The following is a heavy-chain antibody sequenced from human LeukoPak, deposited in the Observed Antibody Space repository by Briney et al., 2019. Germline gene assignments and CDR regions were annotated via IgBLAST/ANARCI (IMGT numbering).Heavy chain of an antibody. D-gene: IGHD3-3*01. V-gene: IGHV3-7*01. CDR3: ARGGITIFGVVFY. CDR1: GFTFSSYW. Sequence: GGSLRLSCAASGFTFSSYWMSWVRQAPGKGLEWVANIKQDGSEKYYVDSVKGRFTISRDNAKNSLYLQMNGLRAEDTAVYYCARGGITIFGVVFYWGQGTLVTVSS. CDR2: IKQDGSEK. J-gene: IGHJ4*02.